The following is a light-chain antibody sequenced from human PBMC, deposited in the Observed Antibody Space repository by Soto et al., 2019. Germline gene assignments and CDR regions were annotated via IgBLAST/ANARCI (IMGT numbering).Light chain of an antibody. J-gene: IGKJ2*01. Sequence: EIVLTQSPATLSLSPGERATLSCRASQSVRNYLAWYQQRPGQAPRLLIFDASNRATGIPARFSGSGSGTDFTLTISGLEPEDFAVYSCQQRSNWPPTFGQGTTLEI. V-gene: IGKV3-11*01. CDR3: QQRSNWPPT. CDR1: QSVRNY. CDR2: DAS.